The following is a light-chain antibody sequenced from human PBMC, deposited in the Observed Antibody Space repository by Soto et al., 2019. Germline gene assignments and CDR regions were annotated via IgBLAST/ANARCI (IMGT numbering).Light chain of an antibody. J-gene: IGLJ2*01. V-gene: IGLV1-44*01. Sequence: QSVLTQPPSASGTPGQKVIISCSCSTSNVGTNPVTWYQHLPGAAHKLLIYTNTQRPSGVPDRFSGSKSGTSASLAVRGLQSEDEGDYYCAVWDGSLNVVVFGGGTQLIVL. CDR3: AVWDGSLNVVV. CDR1: TSNVGTNP. CDR2: TNT.